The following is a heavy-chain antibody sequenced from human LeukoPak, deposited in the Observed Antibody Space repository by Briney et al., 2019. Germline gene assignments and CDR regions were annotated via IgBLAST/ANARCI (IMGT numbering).Heavy chain of an antibody. CDR2: MSPSDGST. J-gene: IGHJ6*02. V-gene: IGHV1-46*01. Sequence: ASVKVSCKASGHTFTSLRVHWVRQAPGQGLEWMGIMSPSDGSTDYAQKFQGRITITADESTSTAYMELSSLRSEDTAVYYCARDRVEPAAMHYYYYGMDVWGQGTTVTVSS. CDR1: GHTFTSLR. CDR3: ARDRVEPAAMHYYYYGMDV. D-gene: IGHD2-2*01.